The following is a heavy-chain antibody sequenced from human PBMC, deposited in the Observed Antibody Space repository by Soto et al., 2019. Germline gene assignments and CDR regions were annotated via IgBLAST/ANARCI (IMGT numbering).Heavy chain of an antibody. V-gene: IGHV4-30-4*01. Sequence: PSETLSLTCTVSCGSISSGDYYWSWIRQPPGRGLEWIGYIYYSGSTYYNPSLKSRVTISVDTSKNQFSLKLSSVTAADTAVYYCARGRTGIQYYFDYWGQGTLVTVSS. CDR3: ARGRTGIQYYFDY. CDR1: CGSISSGDYY. J-gene: IGHJ4*02. CDR2: IYYSGST. D-gene: IGHD1-1*01.